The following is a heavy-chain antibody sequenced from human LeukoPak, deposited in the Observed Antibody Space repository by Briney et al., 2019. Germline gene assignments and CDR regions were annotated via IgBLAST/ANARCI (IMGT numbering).Heavy chain of an antibody. V-gene: IGHV4-59*01. CDR3: ARYSSWDNWFDP. CDR1: GGSISSYY. D-gene: IGHD6-13*01. Sequence: SETLSLTCTVSGGSISSYYWSWIRQPPGKGLEWIGYIYYSGSTNYNPSLKSRVTISVDTSKNQFSLKLSSVAAADTAVYYCARYSSWDNWFDPWGQGTLVTVSS. J-gene: IGHJ5*02. CDR2: IYYSGST.